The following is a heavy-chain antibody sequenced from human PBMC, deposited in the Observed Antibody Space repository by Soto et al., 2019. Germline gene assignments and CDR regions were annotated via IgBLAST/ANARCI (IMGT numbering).Heavy chain of an antibody. CDR3: AASVTTAGGFDF. V-gene: IGHV3-53*01. CDR1: GFSVSIKN. Sequence: EVQLVESGGGLIQPGGSLRLSCAASGFSVSIKNMIWVRQAPGKGLEWVSAIYGGGNTYDADSVRGRFTISRDNSKNTMSLLMNSLRADDTAVYYCAASVTTAGGFDFWGQGTSVTVSS. CDR2: IYGGGNT. D-gene: IGHD4-17*01. J-gene: IGHJ3*01.